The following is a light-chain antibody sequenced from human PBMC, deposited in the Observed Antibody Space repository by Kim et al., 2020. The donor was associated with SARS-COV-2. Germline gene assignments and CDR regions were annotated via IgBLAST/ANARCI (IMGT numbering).Light chain of an antibody. CDR3: QQYNNWPYT. V-gene: IGKV3-15*01. CDR2: GAS. CDR1: EGVNSD. Sequence: SVCGGEGATLAGGASEGVNSDLAGYQQEAGRARRLRIYGASTRATGITARFSGSGSGTEFTLTISSLQSEDFAVYYCQQYNNWPYTFGQGTKLEI. J-gene: IGKJ2*01.